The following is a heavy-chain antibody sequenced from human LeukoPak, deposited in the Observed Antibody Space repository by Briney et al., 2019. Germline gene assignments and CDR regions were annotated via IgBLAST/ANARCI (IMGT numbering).Heavy chain of an antibody. V-gene: IGHV1-2*02. D-gene: IGHD2-2*01. CDR1: GYTFTGYY. CDR3: ARERCSSTSCQYYFDY. J-gene: IGHJ4*02. Sequence: ASVKVSCKASGYTFTGYYMHWVRQAPGQGLEWMGWINPNSGGTNYAQKFQGRVTMTRDTSISTAYMELSRLRSDDTAVYYCARERCSSTSCQYYFDYWGQGTLVTVSS. CDR2: INPNSGGT.